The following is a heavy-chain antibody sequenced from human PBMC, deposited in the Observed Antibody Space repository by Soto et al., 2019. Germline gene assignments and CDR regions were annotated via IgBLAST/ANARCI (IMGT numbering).Heavy chain of an antibody. CDR1: GFSFSNYY. CDR2: ITGGGFDI. CDR3: GRDSRFLEV. D-gene: IGHD2-2*01. V-gene: IGHV3-21*01. Sequence: EVQLVESGGGLVKPGESLRLSCAGSGFSFSNYYINWVRQAPGKGLEWVSSITGGGFDIYYADSVRGRFTISRDNAQNSVYLEMNSLRAEDTALYYCGRDSRFLEVWCQGTTFTVSS. J-gene: IGHJ6*02.